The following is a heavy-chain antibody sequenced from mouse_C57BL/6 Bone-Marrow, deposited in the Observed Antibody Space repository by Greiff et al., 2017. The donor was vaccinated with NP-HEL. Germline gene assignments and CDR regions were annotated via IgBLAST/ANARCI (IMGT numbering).Heavy chain of an antibody. D-gene: IGHD1-1*01. CDR1: GFTFSSYG. Sequence: DVMLVESGGDLVKPGGSLKLSCAASGFTFSSYGMSWVRQTPDKRLEWVATISSGGSYTYYPDSVKGRFTISGDNAKNTLYLQMSSLKSEDTAMYYCATLRFAMDYWGQGTSVTVSS. V-gene: IGHV5-6*02. CDR2: ISSGGSYT. CDR3: ATLRFAMDY. J-gene: IGHJ4*01.